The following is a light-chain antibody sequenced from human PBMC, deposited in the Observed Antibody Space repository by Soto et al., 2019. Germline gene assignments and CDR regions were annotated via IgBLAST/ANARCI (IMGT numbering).Light chain of an antibody. CDR1: QRISNY. Sequence: IQMTQSPSSLSASLGDRVTITCRASQRISNYLNWYQQKPGKAPKLLIYAASNLQSGVPSRFSGSGSGTDFTLTINTLQPDDSATYYCQQTSDTLVTFGGGTKVEIK. CDR2: AAS. CDR3: QQTSDTLVT. J-gene: IGKJ4*01. V-gene: IGKV1-39*01.